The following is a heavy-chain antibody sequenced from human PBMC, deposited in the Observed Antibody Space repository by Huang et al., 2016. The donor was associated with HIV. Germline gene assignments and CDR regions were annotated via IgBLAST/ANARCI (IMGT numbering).Heavy chain of an antibody. Sequence: EEQLVESGGGFVQPGGSLRLSCAGAGFTLSDHYIDWVRQVPGKGLGGVGRSVNRADSYTTEYAASVKGRFAISRDDSKNSLYLHMNSLKTEDTAVYHCTKGYSGVSVYAFDIWGQGTMVTVSS. CDR1: GFTLSDHY. J-gene: IGHJ3*02. D-gene: IGHD2-15*01. V-gene: IGHV3-72*01. CDR2: SVNRADSYTT. CDR3: TKGYSGVSVYAFDI.